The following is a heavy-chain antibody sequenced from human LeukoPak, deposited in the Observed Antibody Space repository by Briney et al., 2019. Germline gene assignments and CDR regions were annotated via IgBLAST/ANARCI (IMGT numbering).Heavy chain of an antibody. CDR2: ISGSGGST. V-gene: IGHV3-23*01. Sequence: PGGSLRLSCAASGFTFSSYAMSWVRQAPGKGLEWVSAISGSGGSTYYADSVKGRFTISRDNSKNTLYLQMNSQRAEDTAVYYCAKDQWELHYFDYWGQGTLVTVSS. J-gene: IGHJ4*02. D-gene: IGHD1-26*01. CDR3: AKDQWELHYFDY. CDR1: GFTFSSYA.